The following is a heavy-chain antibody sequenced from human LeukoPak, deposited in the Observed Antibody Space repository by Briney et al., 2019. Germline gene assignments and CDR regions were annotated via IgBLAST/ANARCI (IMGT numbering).Heavy chain of an antibody. CDR2: ISGSGGTT. CDR1: GFSFSNYA. Sequence: PGGSLRLSCAASGFSFSNYAMCWVRQAPGKGLEWVSTISGSGGTTYYADSVKGRFTISRDNSKNTLYLQMNSLRVEDTAVYYCAKVGAASWTFDYWGQGILVTVSS. CDR3: AKVGAASWTFDY. J-gene: IGHJ4*02. D-gene: IGHD3-10*01. V-gene: IGHV3-23*01.